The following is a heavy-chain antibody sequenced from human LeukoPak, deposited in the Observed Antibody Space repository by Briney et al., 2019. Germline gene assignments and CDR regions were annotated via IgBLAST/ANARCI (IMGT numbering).Heavy chain of an antibody. CDR2: VSYDGSNK. Sequence: TGGSLRLSCAASGFTFSSYVMHWVRQAPGKGLEWVAVVSYDGSNKYYADSVKGRFTISRDNSKNTLYLQMNSLRAEDTAVYYCARAPTYYGSDTYYFDYWGQGTLVTVSS. CDR1: GFTFSSYV. J-gene: IGHJ4*02. D-gene: IGHD3-10*01. CDR3: ARAPTYYGSDTYYFDY. V-gene: IGHV3-30-3*01.